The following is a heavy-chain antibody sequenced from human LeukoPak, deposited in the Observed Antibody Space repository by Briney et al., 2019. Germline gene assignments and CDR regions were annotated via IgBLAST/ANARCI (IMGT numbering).Heavy chain of an antibody. Sequence: ASVKVSCKASGYTFTSYGISWVRQAPGQGLEWMGWISAFDGNTNYAQKLQGRVTMTTDTSTSTAYMDLRSLRADDTAVYYCAREVYYNILTGDYYYYMDVWGKGPRPPSP. CDR3: AREVYYNILTGDYYYYMDV. J-gene: IGHJ6*03. CDR1: GYTFTSYG. V-gene: IGHV1-18*01. CDR2: ISAFDGNT. D-gene: IGHD3-9*01.